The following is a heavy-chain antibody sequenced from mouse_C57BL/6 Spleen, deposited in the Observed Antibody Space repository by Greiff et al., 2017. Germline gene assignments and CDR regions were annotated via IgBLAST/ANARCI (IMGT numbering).Heavy chain of an antibody. V-gene: IGHV3-6*01. CDR3: AGELTGYWYFDD. CDR1: GYSITSGYY. CDR2: ISYDGSN. D-gene: IGHD4-1*01. J-gene: IGHJ1*03. Sequence: EVQLVESGPGLVKPSQSLSLTCSVTGYSITSGYYWNWIRQFPGNKLEWMGFISYDGSNNYNSSLKNRIPITRDASKNQFFLKLNSVTTEDTATYCCAGELTGYWYFDDWGTGTTVTVSS.